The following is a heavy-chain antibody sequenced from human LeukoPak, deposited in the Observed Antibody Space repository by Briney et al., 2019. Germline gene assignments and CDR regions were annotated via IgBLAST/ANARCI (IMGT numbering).Heavy chain of an antibody. Sequence: PSETLSLTCTVSGGSISSYYWSWIRQPPGKGLEWIGEINHSGSTNYNPSLKSRVTISVDTSKNQFSLKLSSVTAADTAVYYCARPLTVAGTVSWAFDIWGQGTMVTVSS. V-gene: IGHV4-34*01. CDR3: ARPLTVAGTVSWAFDI. CDR1: GGSISSYY. D-gene: IGHD6-19*01. CDR2: INHSGST. J-gene: IGHJ3*02.